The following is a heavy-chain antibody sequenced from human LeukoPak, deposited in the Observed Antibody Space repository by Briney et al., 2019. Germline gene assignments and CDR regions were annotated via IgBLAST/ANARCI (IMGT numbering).Heavy chain of an antibody. J-gene: IGHJ4*02. CDR2: IYYSGNT. D-gene: IGHD3/OR15-3a*01. Sequence: SGTLSLTCTVSGVSISSSNSYWGWIRQPPGKGLEWIGSIYYSGNTYYNASLKSQVSISIDTSKNQFSLRLTSATAADTAVYYCARQTGSGLFILPGGQGTLVTVSS. CDR1: GVSISSSNSY. CDR3: ARQTGSGLFILP. V-gene: IGHV4-39*01.